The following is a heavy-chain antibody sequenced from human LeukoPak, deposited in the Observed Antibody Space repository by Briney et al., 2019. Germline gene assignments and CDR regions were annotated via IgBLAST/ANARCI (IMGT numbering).Heavy chain of an antibody. V-gene: IGHV3-48*03. CDR2: ISSGSTI. CDR1: GFTFSSYE. Sequence: GGSLRLSCAASGFTFSSYEMNWVRQAPGKGLEWVSYISSGSTIYDADSVKGRFTISRDNAKNSLYLQMNSLRAEDTAVYYCARESIAVAGAPFDYGGQGTLVTVSS. D-gene: IGHD6-19*01. J-gene: IGHJ4*02. CDR3: ARESIAVAGAPFDY.